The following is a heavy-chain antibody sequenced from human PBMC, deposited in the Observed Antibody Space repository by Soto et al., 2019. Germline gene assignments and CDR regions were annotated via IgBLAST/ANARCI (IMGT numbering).Heavy chain of an antibody. Sequence: QVQLQQWGAGLLKPSETLSLTCAVYGGSFSDYSWTWIRQPPGRGLDWIGEINHGENTNYNPSIKSRVSISVATSKNEFSLMLSSVAAADTAVYYCARGRIAVVYGRARVILYGMDFWGQGTTVTVSS. CDR2: INHGENT. CDR1: GGSFSDYS. D-gene: IGHD6-19*01. V-gene: IGHV4-34*01. CDR3: ARGRIAVVYGRARVILYGMDF. J-gene: IGHJ6*02.